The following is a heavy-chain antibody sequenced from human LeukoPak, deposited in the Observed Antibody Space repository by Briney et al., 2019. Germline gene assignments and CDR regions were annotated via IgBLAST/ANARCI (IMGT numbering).Heavy chain of an antibody. J-gene: IGHJ5*02. CDR1: GYTFTSYY. Sequence: ASVKVSCKASGYTFTSYYMHWVRQAPGQGLEWMGIINPSGGSTCYAQKFQGRVTMTRDTSTSTVYMELSSLRSEDTAVYYCAREVGYDFWSGYSIPENWFDPWGQGTLVTVSS. CDR2: INPSGGST. D-gene: IGHD3-3*01. CDR3: AREVGYDFWSGYSIPENWFDP. V-gene: IGHV1-46*01.